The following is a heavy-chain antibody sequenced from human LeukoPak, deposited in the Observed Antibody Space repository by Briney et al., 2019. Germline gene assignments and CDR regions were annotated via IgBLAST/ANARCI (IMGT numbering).Heavy chain of an antibody. V-gene: IGHV1-18*01. Sequence: VRQAPGQGLEWMGWISAYNGNTNYAQKLQGRVTMTTDTSTSTAYMELRSLRSDDTAVYYCARGSTIAALEFDPWGQGTLVTVSS. J-gene: IGHJ5*02. D-gene: IGHD6-6*01. CDR3: ARGSTIAALEFDP. CDR2: ISAYNGNT.